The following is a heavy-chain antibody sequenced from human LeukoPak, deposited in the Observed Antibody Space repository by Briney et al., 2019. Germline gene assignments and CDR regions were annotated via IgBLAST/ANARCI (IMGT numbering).Heavy chain of an antibody. CDR3: ARGTLEHCSGASCYPLDS. J-gene: IGHJ5*01. D-gene: IGHD2-15*01. CDR1: GFTFSNYA. Sequence: PGGSLRLSCAASGFTFSNYAMSWVRQTPGKGLECVPDVTGSGGDTYYTGSVNGRFTISRDNSKNTLYLQMNSLRAEDTAVYYCARGTLEHCSGASCYPLDSWGQGTLVTVSS. V-gene: IGHV3-23*01. CDR2: VTGSGGDT.